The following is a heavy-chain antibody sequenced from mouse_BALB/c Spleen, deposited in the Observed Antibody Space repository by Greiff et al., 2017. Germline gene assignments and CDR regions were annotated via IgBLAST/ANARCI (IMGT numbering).Heavy chain of an antibody. CDR2: INPGSGGT. V-gene: IGHV1-54*01. CDR3: ARSQYGNPYYAMDY. D-gene: IGHD2-10*02. J-gene: IGHJ4*01. Sequence: QVQLQQSGAELVRPGTSVKVSCKASGYAFTNYLIEWVKQRPGQGLEWIGVINPGSGGTNYNEKFKGKATLTADKSSSTAYMQLSSLTSDDSAVYYCARSQYGNPYYAMDYWGQGTSVTVSS. CDR1: GYAFTNYL.